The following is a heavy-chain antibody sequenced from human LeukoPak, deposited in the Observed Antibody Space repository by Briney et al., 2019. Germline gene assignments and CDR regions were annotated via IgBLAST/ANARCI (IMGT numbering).Heavy chain of an antibody. D-gene: IGHD6-13*01. J-gene: IGHJ4*02. CDR2: ISGNSGRT. CDR1: GFTFSSYA. Sequence: GRSLRLSCAASGFTFSSYAMSWVRQAPGKGLEWVSSISGNSGRTYYADSVKGRFSISRDNSNNTLYLQMNSLRAEDAAVYYSPKRTSSWERVDYWGQGTLVTVSS. CDR3: PKRTSSWERVDY. V-gene: IGHV3-23*01.